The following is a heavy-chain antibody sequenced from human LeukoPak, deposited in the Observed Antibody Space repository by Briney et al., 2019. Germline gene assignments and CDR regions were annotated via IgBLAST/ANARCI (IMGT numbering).Heavy chain of an antibody. V-gene: IGHV3-23*01. CDR1: GFTFSNCA. J-gene: IGHJ4*02. CDR3: AKDMARHCSGGSCPRAFDY. D-gene: IGHD2-15*01. Sequence: GGSLRLSCAASGFTFSNCAMSWVRQAPGKGLEWVSVISGSAGSTYYADSVRGRFTISRDSSRNTLFLQMNSLRDEDTAVYYCAKDMARHCSGGSCPRAFDYWGQGSLVTVSS. CDR2: ISGSAGST.